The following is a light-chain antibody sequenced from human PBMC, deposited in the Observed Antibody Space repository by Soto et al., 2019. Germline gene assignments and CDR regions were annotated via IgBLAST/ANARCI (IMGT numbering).Light chain of an antibody. CDR3: QQANSFPRT. Sequence: DIQMTQSPSSVSASVGDRVTITCRASQGISNWLAWYQQKPGVAPKLLIYAASSLQGGVPTRFSGSGSGTDFTLTISSLQPEDFATYYCQQANSFPRTFGHGTRLEIK. V-gene: IGKV1D-12*01. J-gene: IGKJ5*01. CDR2: AAS. CDR1: QGISNW.